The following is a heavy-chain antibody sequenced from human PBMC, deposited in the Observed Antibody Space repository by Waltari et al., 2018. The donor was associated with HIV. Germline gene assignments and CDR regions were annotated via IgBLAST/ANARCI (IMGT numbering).Heavy chain of an antibody. D-gene: IGHD2-15*01. CDR1: GFSLSTSKMC. CDR3: ARSLVVPAASFDF. J-gene: IGHJ4*02. CDR2: IDWDDDK. V-gene: IGHV2-70*13. Sequence: QVTLRESGPALVKPRQTLTLTCTFSGFSLSTSKMCVNWIRQRPGKGLEWLARIDWDDDKYYATSLKTRLTISRGSSKNQVVLTMTNMDPLDTATYYCARSLVVPAASFDFWGQGILVTVSS.